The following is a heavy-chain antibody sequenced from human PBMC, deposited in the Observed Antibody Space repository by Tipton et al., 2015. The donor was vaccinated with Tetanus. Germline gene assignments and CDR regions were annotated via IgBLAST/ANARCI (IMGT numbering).Heavy chain of an antibody. CDR3: SRDRLPGYDSGPDY. CDR2: MTFDGSYI. J-gene: IGHJ4*02. V-gene: IGHV3-21*01. Sequence: SLRLSCAASGFTFSDYSMNWVRQAPGKGLEWVSSMTFDGSYIYYADSVEGRFTISRDNTKNSLYLQMNSLRGEDTAVYYCSRDRLPGYDSGPDYWGQGTLVTVSS. D-gene: IGHD6-19*01. CDR1: GFTFSDYS.